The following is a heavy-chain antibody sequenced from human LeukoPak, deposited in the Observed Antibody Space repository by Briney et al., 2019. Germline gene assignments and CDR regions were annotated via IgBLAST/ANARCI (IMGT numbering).Heavy chain of an antibody. V-gene: IGHV3-11*04. J-gene: IGHJ1*01. CDR3: ASDFTYYYDSSGYYSAVIPFQH. D-gene: IGHD3-22*01. Sequence: LSLTCTVSGGSISSSSYYWGWIRQAPGKGLEWVSYISSSGSTIYYADSVKGRFTISRDNAKNSLYLQMNSLRAEDTAVYYCASDFTYYYDSSGYYSAVIPFQHWGQGTLVTVSS. CDR2: ISSSGSTI. CDR1: GGSISSSSYY.